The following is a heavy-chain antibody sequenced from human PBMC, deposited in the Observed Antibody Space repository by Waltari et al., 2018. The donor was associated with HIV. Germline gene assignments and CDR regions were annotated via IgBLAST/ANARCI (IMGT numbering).Heavy chain of an antibody. J-gene: IGHJ4*02. V-gene: IGHV1-18*01. Sequence: QVQLVQSGAEVKKPGASVKVSCKASGYTFTSYGISWVRPAPGQGLEWMGWISAYNGNTNYAQKLQGRVTMTTDTSTSTAYRGLRSLRADDTAVYYCARAPCSSTSCPLGYWGQGTLVTVAS. CDR2: ISAYNGNT. CDR3: ARAPCSSTSCPLGY. CDR1: GYTFTSYG. D-gene: IGHD2-2*01.